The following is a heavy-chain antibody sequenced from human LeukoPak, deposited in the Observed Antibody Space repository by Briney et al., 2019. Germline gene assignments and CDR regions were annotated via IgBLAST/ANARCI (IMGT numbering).Heavy chain of an antibody. D-gene: IGHD3-3*01. V-gene: IGHV4-4*07. CDR2: IYTSGST. J-gene: IGHJ3*02. CDR3: ARDDFWSGYRAFDI. CDR1: GGSISSYY. Sequence: SETLSLTCTVSGGSISSYYWNWIRQSAGKGLEWIGRIYTSGSTNYNPSLKSRVTMSVDTSKNQFSLKVSSVPAADTAVYYCARDDFWSGYRAFDIWGQGTRVTVSS.